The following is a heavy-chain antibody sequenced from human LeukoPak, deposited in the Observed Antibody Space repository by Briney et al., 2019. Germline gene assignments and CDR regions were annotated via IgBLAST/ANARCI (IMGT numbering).Heavy chain of an antibody. Sequence: GGSLRLSCAASGFTFSDFYMTWIRQAPGKGLEWVSYISSTSIYTKYGDSLKGRFTISRDNAKNSLYLQMTSLRAEDTALYYCARGGIAAAGPIDSWGQEPWSPSPQ. CDR3: ARGGIAAAGPIDS. CDR1: GFTFSDFY. J-gene: IGHJ5*01. D-gene: IGHD6-13*01. V-gene: IGHV3-11*05. CDR2: ISSTSIYT.